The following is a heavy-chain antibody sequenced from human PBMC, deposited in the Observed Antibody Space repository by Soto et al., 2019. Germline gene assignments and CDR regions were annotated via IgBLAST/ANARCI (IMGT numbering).Heavy chain of an antibody. CDR3: AKSGQSSWANMDV. CDR2: ISGSGDKT. Sequence: EVQLLESGGGLVQPGGSLRLSCAASGFTFSSYAINWVRQAPGKGLEWVSTISGSGDKTYYADSVKGRFTISRDNSKNTLDLRMNSLRAEDTAVYYCAKSGQSSWANMDVWGQGTTVTVSS. CDR1: GFTFSSYA. D-gene: IGHD2-2*01. V-gene: IGHV3-23*01. J-gene: IGHJ6*02.